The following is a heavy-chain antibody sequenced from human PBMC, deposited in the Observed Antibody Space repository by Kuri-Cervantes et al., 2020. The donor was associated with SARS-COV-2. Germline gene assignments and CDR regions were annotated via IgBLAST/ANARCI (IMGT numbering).Heavy chain of an antibody. V-gene: IGHV3-7*01. CDR1: GFTFSSYW. J-gene: IGHJ6*03. Sequence: GESLQIPCAASGFTFSSYWMSWVRQAPGKGLEWVANIKQDGSEKYYADSVKGRFTISRDNSKNTLYLQMTSLRSEDTAVYYCARDLVVSSGWDYYMDVWGKGTTVTVSS. CDR2: IKQDGSEK. D-gene: IGHD6-19*01. CDR3: ARDLVVSSGWDYYMDV.